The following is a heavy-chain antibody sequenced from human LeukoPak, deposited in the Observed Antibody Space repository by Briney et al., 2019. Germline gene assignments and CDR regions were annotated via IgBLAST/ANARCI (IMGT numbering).Heavy chain of an antibody. V-gene: IGHV3-23*01. J-gene: IGHJ3*02. Sequence: PGGSLRLSCAASGVTFSSYAMSWVRQAPGKGLEWVSGISGSGGSTHYADSVKDRFTISRDNSKNTLYLQMNSLRAEDTAVYYCAKETVVVVAATPDAFDIWGQGTMVTVSS. CDR2: ISGSGGST. CDR3: AKETVVVVAATPDAFDI. D-gene: IGHD2-15*01. CDR1: GVTFSSYA.